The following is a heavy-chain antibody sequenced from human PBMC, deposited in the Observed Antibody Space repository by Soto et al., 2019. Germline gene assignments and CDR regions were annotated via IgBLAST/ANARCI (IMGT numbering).Heavy chain of an antibody. V-gene: IGHV4-34*01. CDR3: ARGNVVVVPTAISFWFDP. CDR1: GGSFSGYY. Sequence: PSETLSLTCAVYGGSFSGYYWSWIRQPPGKGLEWIGEINHSGSTNYNPSLKTRVTISVDTSKNQFSLKLNSVTAADTAVYYCARGNVVVVPTAISFWFDPWGQGTLVT. CDR2: INHSGST. J-gene: IGHJ5*02. D-gene: IGHD2-2*01.